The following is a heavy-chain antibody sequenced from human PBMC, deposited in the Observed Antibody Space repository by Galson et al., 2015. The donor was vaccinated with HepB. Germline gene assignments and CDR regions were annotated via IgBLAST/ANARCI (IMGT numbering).Heavy chain of an antibody. V-gene: IGHV1-69*13. CDR3: TTYYDFWSGYAFDI. Sequence: SVKVSCKASGGTFSSYALSWVRQAPGQGLEWMGGIIPIFGTANYAQKFQGRVTITADESTSTAYMELNSLKTEDTAVYYCTTYYDFWSGYAFDIWGQGTMVTVSS. J-gene: IGHJ3*02. D-gene: IGHD3-3*01. CDR1: GGTFSSYA. CDR2: IIPIFGTA.